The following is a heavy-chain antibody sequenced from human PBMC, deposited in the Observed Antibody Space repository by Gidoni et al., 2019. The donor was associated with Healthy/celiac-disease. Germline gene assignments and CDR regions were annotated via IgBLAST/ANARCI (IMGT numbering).Heavy chain of an antibody. CDR1: GGSFSSYA. V-gene: IGHV1-69*04. CDR3: ARVSSSWFDWFDP. CDR2: IIPILGIA. Sequence: QVQLVQSGAEVKKPWSSVKVSCKASGGSFSSYAISRVRQAPGQGLEWMGRIIPILGIANYAQKFQGRVTITADKSTSTAYMELSSLRSEDTAVYYCARVSSSWFDWFDPWGQGTLVTVSS. J-gene: IGHJ5*02. D-gene: IGHD6-13*01.